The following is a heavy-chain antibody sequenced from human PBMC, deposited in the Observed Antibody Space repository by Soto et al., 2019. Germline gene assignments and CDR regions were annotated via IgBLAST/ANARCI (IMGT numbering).Heavy chain of an antibody. D-gene: IGHD6-13*01. J-gene: IGHJ4*02. Sequence: QVQLQESGPGLVKPSQTLSLTCTVSGGSVTTADYYWNWIRQPRGKSLEWIRYIYYCGSNSYYPSLKSRVTISLDTSKNQFSLLMSSVTAADTAVYYCARGYSSTFRGYWGQGTLVTVSS. V-gene: IGHV4-30-4*01. CDR1: GGSVTTADYY. CDR2: IYYCGSN. CDR3: ARGYSSTFRGY.